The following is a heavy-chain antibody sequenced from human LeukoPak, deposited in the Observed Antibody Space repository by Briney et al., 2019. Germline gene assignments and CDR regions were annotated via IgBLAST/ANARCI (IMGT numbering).Heavy chain of an antibody. J-gene: IGHJ4*02. CDR3: ALQGDY. CDR1: GFTFSTYA. Sequence: PGGSLRLSCAASGFTFSTYAMSWVRQAPGRGLEWVSCISASYGSTYYADSVKGRFTISRDKSKNTLYLQMNSLRAEDTAVYYCALQGDYWGQRTPVTVSS. CDR2: ISASYGST. D-gene: IGHD4-11*01. V-gene: IGHV3-23*01.